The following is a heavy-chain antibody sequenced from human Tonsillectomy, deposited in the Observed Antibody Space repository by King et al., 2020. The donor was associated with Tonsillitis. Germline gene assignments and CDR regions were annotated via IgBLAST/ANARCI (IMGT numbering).Heavy chain of an antibody. CDR2: IRYDGSNK. J-gene: IGHJ1*01. V-gene: IGHV3-30*02. CDR1: GFTFSNYG. Sequence: VQLVESGGGVVQPGGSLRLSCAASGFTFSNYGMHWVRQAPGKGLEWVAFIRYDGSNKYYADSVKGRFTISRDNSKNTLYLQMNSLRAEDTAVYYCVAPPYSSSWEYFQHWGQGTLVTVSS. CDR3: VAPPYSSSWEYFQH. D-gene: IGHD6-13*01.